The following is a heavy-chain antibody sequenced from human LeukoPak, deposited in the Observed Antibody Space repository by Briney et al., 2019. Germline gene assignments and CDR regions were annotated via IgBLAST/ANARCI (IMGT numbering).Heavy chain of an antibody. J-gene: IGHJ5*02. V-gene: IGHV4-30-4*01. D-gene: IGHD2-8*01. CDR2: IYYSGST. CDR3: ARSPSIVLMVYAIPPGFDP. Sequence: SETPSLTCTVSGGSISSGDYYWSWIRQPPGTGLEWIGYIYYSGSTYYNPSLKSRVTISVDTSKNQFSLKLSSVTAADTAVYYCARSPSIVLMVYAIPPGFDPWGQGTLVTVSS. CDR1: GGSISSGDYY.